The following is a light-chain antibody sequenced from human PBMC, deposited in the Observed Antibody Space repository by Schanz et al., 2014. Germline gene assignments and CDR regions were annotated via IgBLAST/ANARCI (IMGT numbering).Light chain of an antibody. V-gene: IGLV2-8*01. CDR2: EVN. CDR3: SSYAGSRNLV. J-gene: IGLJ2*01. CDR1: SSDVGGYNY. Sequence: QSALTQPPSASGSPGQSVTISCTGTSSDVGGYNYVSWYQQHPGKAPKLMIYEVNKRPSGVPDRFSGSKSGDTASLTVSGLQAEDDADYYCSSYAGSRNLVFGGGTMLTVL.